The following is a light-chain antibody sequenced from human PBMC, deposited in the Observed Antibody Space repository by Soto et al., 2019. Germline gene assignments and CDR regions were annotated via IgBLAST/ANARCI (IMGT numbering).Light chain of an antibody. CDR2: EVS. CDR1: SSDVGGYNY. J-gene: IGLJ1*01. CDR3: SSYAGSTRGV. Sequence: QSALTQPPSASGSPGQLVTISCTGTSSDVGGYNYVSWYQQHPGKAPKLMIYEVSKRPSGVPDRFSGSKSGNTASLTVSGLQDEEEGDYYCSSYAGSTRGVFGTGTKVTVL. V-gene: IGLV2-8*01.